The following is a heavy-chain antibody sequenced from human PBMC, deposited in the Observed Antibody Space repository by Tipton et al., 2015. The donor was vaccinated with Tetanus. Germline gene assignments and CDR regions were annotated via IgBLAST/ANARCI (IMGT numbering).Heavy chain of an antibody. CDR3: ARRSYCSSSRCFDAFDL. CDR1: GDSVRGGAHY. Sequence: GLVKPSETLSLTCTVSGDSVRGGAHYWSWIRQPPGKGLEWIAYIFHSGSTNYSPSLKSRVAISMDTSKNQISLKLSSVTAADTAVYYCARRSYCSSSRCFDAFDLWGQGTMVTVSS. V-gene: IGHV4-61*08. D-gene: IGHD2-2*01. CDR2: IFHSGST. J-gene: IGHJ3*01.